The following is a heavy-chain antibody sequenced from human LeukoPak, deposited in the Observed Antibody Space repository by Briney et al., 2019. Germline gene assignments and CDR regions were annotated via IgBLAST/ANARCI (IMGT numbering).Heavy chain of an antibody. V-gene: IGHV4-39*07. D-gene: IGHD3-3*01. CDR3: ARLFYVLRFLEWLDY. Sequence: SETLSLTCTVSGGSISSSSYYWGWIRQPPGKGLEWIGSIYYSGSTYYNPSLKSRVTISVDTSKNQFSLKLSSVTAADTAVYYCARLFYVLRFLEWLDYWGQGTLVTVSS. J-gene: IGHJ4*02. CDR2: IYYSGST. CDR1: GGSISSSSYY.